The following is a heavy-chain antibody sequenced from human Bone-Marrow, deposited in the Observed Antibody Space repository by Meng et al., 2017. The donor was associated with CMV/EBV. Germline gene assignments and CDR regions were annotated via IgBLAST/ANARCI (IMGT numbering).Heavy chain of an antibody. V-gene: IGHV1-8*02. CDR3: ARDFSSSRDFYYYGMAV. CDR2: MNPNSGNT. J-gene: IGHJ6*02. D-gene: IGHD6-6*01. CDR1: GYTFTSYG. Sequence: ASVKVSCKASGYTFTSYGVNWVRQATGQGLEWMGRMNPNSGNTGYAQKFQGRVTMTRDTSTSTVYMELSSLRSEDTAVYYCARDFSSSRDFYYYGMAVWGPGNTVNVSS.